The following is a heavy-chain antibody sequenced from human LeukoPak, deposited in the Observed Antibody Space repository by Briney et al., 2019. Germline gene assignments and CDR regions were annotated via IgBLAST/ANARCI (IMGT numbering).Heavy chain of an antibody. V-gene: IGHV3-23*01. Sequence: GGSLRLSCAASGFTFSSHALSWVRQAPGKGLECVSSISDRAGSTYYADSVKGRFTISRDNSKNTLYLQVNSLRAEDTAVYFCASSTPIYYHLGNLGGYYFDYWGQGTLVTVSS. CDR2: ISDRAGST. J-gene: IGHJ4*02. CDR3: ASSTPIYYHLGNLGGYYFDY. CDR1: GFTFSSHA. D-gene: IGHD3-10*01.